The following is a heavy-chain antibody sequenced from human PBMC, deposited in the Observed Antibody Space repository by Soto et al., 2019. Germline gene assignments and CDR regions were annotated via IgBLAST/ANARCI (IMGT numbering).Heavy chain of an antibody. Sequence: QVQLQESGPGLVKPSQTLSLTCTVSGGSISSGGYYWTWIRQHPGKGLEWIGYIYSSGSTYYNPSLMSRVTISVDTSKNQFSRKLSSVTAADTAVYYCARGGSSGYIDQWGQGTLVTVSS. D-gene: IGHD6-19*01. CDR3: ARGGSSGYIDQ. CDR2: IYSSGST. J-gene: IGHJ4*02. V-gene: IGHV4-31*03. CDR1: GGSISSGGYY.